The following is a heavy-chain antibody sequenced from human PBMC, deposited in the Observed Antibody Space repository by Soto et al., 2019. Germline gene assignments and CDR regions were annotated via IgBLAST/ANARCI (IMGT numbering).Heavy chain of an antibody. D-gene: IGHD4-17*01. V-gene: IGHV4-59*08. J-gene: IGHJ4*02. CDR1: GGSIRSYF. CDR2: IYYSGST. Sequence: SETLSLTCTVSGGSIRSYFWNWIRQPPGKELEWIGYIYYSGSTNYNPSLKSRATISVDTSKNQFSLKLSSVTAADTAVYYCARHLEMTTVTTGFDYWGQGTLVTVSS. CDR3: ARHLEMTTVTTGFDY.